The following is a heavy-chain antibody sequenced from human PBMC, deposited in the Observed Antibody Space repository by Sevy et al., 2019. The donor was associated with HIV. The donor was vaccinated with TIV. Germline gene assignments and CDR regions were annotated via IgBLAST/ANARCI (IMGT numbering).Heavy chain of an antibody. J-gene: IGHJ4*02. CDR1: GFTFSRYA. D-gene: IGHD3-16*02. Sequence: GGSLRLSCAASGFTFSRYAMNWVRQAPGKGLEWVAVISSDGRNKYYADSVKARFTISRGNSKNTLYLQMNSLRSEDTALYYCARDKGESSSSFLGELSYWGQGTLVTVSS. CDR2: ISSDGRNK. V-gene: IGHV3-30*04. CDR3: ARDKGESSSSFLGELSY.